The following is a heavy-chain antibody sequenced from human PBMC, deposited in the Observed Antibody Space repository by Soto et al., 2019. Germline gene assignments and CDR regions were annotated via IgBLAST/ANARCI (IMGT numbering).Heavy chain of an antibody. V-gene: IGHV4-39*01. D-gene: IGHD4-17*01. Sequence: SETLSLTCTVSGGSISSSSYYWGWIRQPPGKGLEWIGSIYYSGSTYYNPSLKSRVTISVDTSKNQFSLKLSSVTAADTAVYYCATYRYRDYGDYGAIDYWGQGTLVTVSS. CDR2: IYYSGST. CDR1: GGSISSSSYY. CDR3: ATYRYRDYGDYGAIDY. J-gene: IGHJ4*02.